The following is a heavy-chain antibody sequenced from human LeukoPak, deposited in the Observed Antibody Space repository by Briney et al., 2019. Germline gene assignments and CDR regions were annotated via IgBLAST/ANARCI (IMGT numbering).Heavy chain of an antibody. D-gene: IGHD3-10*01. CDR1: GFTFSNAW. J-gene: IGHJ4*02. CDR3: TTGDGWFGELFAHPLDY. V-gene: IGHV3-15*01. Sequence: GGSLRLSCAASGFTFSNAWMSWVRQAPGKGLEWVGRIKSKTDGGTTDYAAPVKGRFTISRDDSKNTLYLQMNSLKTEDTAVYYCTTGDGWFGELFAHPLDYWGQGTLVTVSS. CDR2: IKSKTDGGTT.